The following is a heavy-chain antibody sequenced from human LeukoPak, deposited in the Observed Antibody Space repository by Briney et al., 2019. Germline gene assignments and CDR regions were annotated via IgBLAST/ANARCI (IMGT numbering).Heavy chain of an antibody. D-gene: IGHD2-15*01. CDR1: GFTFSSYA. CDR3: ARTPDRYCSGGSCRLLAGWFDP. Sequence: GGSLRLSCAASGFTFSSYAMSSVRRAPGKGLEWLSAISGSGGSTYYADSVKGRFTISRDNSKNTLYLQMNSLRAEDTAVYYCARTPDRYCSGGSCRLLAGWFDPWGQGTLVTVSS. V-gene: IGHV3-23*01. CDR2: ISGSGGST. J-gene: IGHJ5*02.